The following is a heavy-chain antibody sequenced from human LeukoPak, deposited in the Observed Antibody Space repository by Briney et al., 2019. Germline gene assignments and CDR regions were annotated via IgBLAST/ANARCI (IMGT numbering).Heavy chain of an antibody. J-gene: IGHJ3*01. V-gene: IGHV3-74*03. CDR1: GFTFNTYW. Sequence: GGSLRLSCTASGFTFNTYWMHWVRQAPGKGLVWVSRINSDGSSITYADSVRGRFTISRDNAKNTLYLQMNSLRAEDTAVYYCARDGGTGNYAWDWGQGTMVTVSS. CDR2: INSDGSSI. CDR3: ARDGGTGNYAWD. D-gene: IGHD2-15*01.